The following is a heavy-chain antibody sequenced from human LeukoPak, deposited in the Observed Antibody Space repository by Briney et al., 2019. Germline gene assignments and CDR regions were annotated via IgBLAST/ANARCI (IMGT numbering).Heavy chain of an antibody. CDR2: MNPNSGNT. CDR3: ARSYIAVAGTVDY. V-gene: IGHV1-8*01. CDR1: GYTFTSYD. J-gene: IGHJ4*02. Sequence: GASVKVSCKASGYTFTSYDINRVRQATGQGLEWMGWMNPNSGNTGYAQKFQGRVTMTRNTSISTAYMELSSLRSEDTAVYYCARSYIAVAGTVDYWGQGTLVTVSS. D-gene: IGHD6-19*01.